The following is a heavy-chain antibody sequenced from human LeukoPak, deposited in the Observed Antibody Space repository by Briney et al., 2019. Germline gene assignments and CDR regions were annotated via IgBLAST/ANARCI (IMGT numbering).Heavy chain of an antibody. D-gene: IGHD1-26*01. CDR3: ARPIGKGRDY. J-gene: IGHJ4*02. V-gene: IGHV3-23*01. CDR2: ISDSGGST. CDR1: GITLSNYG. Sequence: GGSLRLSCAVSGITLSNYGMSWVRQAPGKGLEWVAGISDSGGSTNYADSVKGRFTISRDNAKNSVYLQMNSLRAEDTAVYYCARPIGKGRDYWGQGTLVTVSS.